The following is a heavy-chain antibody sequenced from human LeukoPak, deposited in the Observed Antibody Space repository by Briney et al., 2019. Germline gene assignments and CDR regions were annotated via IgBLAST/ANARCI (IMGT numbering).Heavy chain of an antibody. J-gene: IGHJ4*02. V-gene: IGHV1-2*02. CDR2: INPNSGGT. CDR3: ATQPGPWEAARWTESFFDY. Sequence: ASVKVSCKASGYTFTGYYMHWVRQAPGQGLEWMGWINPNSGGTNYAQKFQGRVTMTRDTSISTAYMELSRLRSDDTAVYYCATQPGPWEAARWTESFFDYWGQGTLVTVSS. D-gene: IGHD6-6*01. CDR1: GYTFTGYY.